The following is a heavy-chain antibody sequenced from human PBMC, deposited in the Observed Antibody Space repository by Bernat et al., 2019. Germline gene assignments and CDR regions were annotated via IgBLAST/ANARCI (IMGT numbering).Heavy chain of an antibody. J-gene: IGHJ4*02. Sequence: QVQLVGSGGGVVQPGTSLRLSCVASGFTFRNYGMHWVRQGPGKGLEWVAVIWYYSSNSYYADSVRGRFTISKDNSKNTLFLQMNSRRTEDTGFYYLAREGWSGMAAAGTGADYWGQGTLVSVSS. CDR2: IWYYSSNS. D-gene: IGHD6-25*01. CDR1: GFTFRNYG. V-gene: IGHV3-33*01. CDR3: AREGWSGMAAAGTGADY.